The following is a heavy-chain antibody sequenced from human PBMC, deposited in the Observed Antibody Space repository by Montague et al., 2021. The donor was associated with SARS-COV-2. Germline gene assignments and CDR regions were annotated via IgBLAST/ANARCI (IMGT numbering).Heavy chain of an antibody. CDR3: ARTTELQPFDF. Sequence: LRLSCAASGFMFSDYDMSWIRRPPGRGLEWIGYVYYGGPTNYNPSLKSRVSISVDTSKNYFSLRLRSVTTADTAVYYCARTTELQPFDFWGQGTLVTVSS. CDR2: VYYGGPT. V-gene: IGHV4-59*13. J-gene: IGHJ4*02. CDR1: GFMFSDYD. D-gene: IGHD1-26*01.